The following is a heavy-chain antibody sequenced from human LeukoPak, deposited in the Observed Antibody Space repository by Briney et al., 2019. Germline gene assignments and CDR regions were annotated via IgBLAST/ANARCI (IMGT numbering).Heavy chain of an antibody. CDR1: GFTFSNYG. V-gene: IGHV3-30*03. CDR3: ARDRPAPYYGFRSGYIDHYYMDV. CDR2: ISYDGSNK. D-gene: IGHD3-3*01. J-gene: IGHJ6*03. Sequence: GGSLRLSCAASGFTFSNYGMHWVRKAPGKGLEWVAFISYDGSNKYYADSVKGRFTISRDNSKNTLYLQMNSLRAEDTAVYYCARDRPAPYYGFRSGYIDHYYMDVWGKGTTVTVSS.